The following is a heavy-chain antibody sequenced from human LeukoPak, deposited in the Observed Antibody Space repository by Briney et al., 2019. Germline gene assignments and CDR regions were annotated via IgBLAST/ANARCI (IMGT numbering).Heavy chain of an antibody. CDR2: ISSTNSYI. CDR1: GFTFSSYA. J-gene: IGHJ1*01. CDR3: ARDMTTVTTCYFQY. Sequence: KTGGSLRLSCAASGFTFSSYAMHWVRQAPGKGLEWVSSISSTNSYIYYADSVKCRFTISRDNAKNSLYLQMNSLRAEDTAVYYCARDMTTVTTCYFQYWGQGTLVTVSS. D-gene: IGHD4-17*01. V-gene: IGHV3-21*01.